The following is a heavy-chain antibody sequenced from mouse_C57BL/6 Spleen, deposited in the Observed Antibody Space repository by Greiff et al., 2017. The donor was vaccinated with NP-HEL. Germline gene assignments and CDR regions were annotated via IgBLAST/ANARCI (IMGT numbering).Heavy chain of an antibody. V-gene: IGHV1-82*01. CDR2: IYPGDGDT. D-gene: IGHD1-1*01. CDR3: FITTVVDFDY. J-gene: IGHJ2*01. Sequence: QVQLQQSGPELVKPGASVKISCKASGYAFSSSWMNWVKQRPGKGLEWIGRIYPGDGDTNYNGKFKGKATLTADKSSSTAYMQLSSLTSEDSAVYFCFITTVVDFDYWGQGTTLTVSS. CDR1: GYAFSSSW.